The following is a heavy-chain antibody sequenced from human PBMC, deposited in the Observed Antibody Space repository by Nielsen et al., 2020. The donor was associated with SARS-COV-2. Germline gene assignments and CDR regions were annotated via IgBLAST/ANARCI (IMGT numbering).Heavy chain of an antibody. V-gene: IGHV4-34*01. CDR2: INHSGST. D-gene: IGHD6-19*01. CDR3: AKTTAGAPWFDP. Sequence: SETLSLTCTVSGGSISSYYWSWIRQPPGKGLEWIGEINHSGSTNYNPSLKSRVTISVDTSKNQFSLKLSSVTAADTAVYYCAKTTAGAPWFDPWGQGTLVTVSS. CDR1: GGSISSYY. J-gene: IGHJ5*02.